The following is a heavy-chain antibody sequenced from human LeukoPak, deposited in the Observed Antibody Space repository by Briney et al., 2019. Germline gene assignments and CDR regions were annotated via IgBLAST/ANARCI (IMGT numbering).Heavy chain of an antibody. V-gene: IGHV3-20*04. CDR1: GFTFEDYG. D-gene: IGHD3-3*01. CDR2: INWNGGST. J-gene: IGHJ4*02. Sequence: GGSLRLSCAASGFTFEDYGMSWVRQAPGKGLEWVSGINWNGGSTGYADSVKGRFTISRDNAKNSLYLQMNSLIAEDTALYYCARGGITIFGVVIHSDYWGWGTVVTVSS. CDR3: ARGGITIFGVVIHSDY.